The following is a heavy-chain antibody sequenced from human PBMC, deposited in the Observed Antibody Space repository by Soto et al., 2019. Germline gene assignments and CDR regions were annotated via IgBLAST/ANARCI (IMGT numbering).Heavy chain of an antibody. CDR2: ISSSSSYI. J-gene: IGHJ4*02. CDR1: GFTFTDYS. CDR3: ARVTLYTASFDY. D-gene: IGHD2-21*02. V-gene: IGHV3-21*01. Sequence: TGGSLRLSCAASGFTFTDYSINWVRQAPGKGLEWVSSISSSSSYIYYADSVKGRFTISRDNAKNSLYLQMNSLRAEDTAVYYCARVTLYTASFDYWGQGTLVTVSS.